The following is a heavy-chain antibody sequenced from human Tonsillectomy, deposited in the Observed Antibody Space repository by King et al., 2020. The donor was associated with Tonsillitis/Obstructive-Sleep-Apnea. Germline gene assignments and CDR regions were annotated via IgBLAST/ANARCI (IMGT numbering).Heavy chain of an antibody. V-gene: IGHV3-30*18. CDR1: GFTFSSYG. CDR2: ISYDGSNK. D-gene: IGHD2-8*01. J-gene: IGHJ5*02. CDR3: VKDRGAYCSNGVCFGFDP. Sequence: VQLVESGGGVVQPGKSLRLSCAASGFTFSSYGMDWVRQAPGKGLEWVAVISYDGSNKYYADSLKGRFTISRDNTKNTLYLQMNSLRVEDTAGYYCVKDRGAYCSNGVCFGFDPWGQGTLVTVSS.